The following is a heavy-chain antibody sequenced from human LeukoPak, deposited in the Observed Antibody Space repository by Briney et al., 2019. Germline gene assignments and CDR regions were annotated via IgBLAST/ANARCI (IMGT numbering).Heavy chain of an antibody. D-gene: IGHD5-24*01. CDR2: INAGNGNT. CDR3: ARDPLELRLTPFDY. CDR1: GYTFTSYA. V-gene: IGHV1-3*01. Sequence: ASVKVSCEASGYTFTSYAMHWVRQAPGQRLEWMGWINAGNGNTKYSQKFQGRVTITRDTSASTAYMELSSLRSEDTAVYYCARDPLELRLTPFDYWGQGTLVTVPS. J-gene: IGHJ4*02.